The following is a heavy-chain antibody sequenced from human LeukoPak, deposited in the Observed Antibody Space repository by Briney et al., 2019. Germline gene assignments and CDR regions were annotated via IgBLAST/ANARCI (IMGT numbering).Heavy chain of an antibody. CDR3: VKGLLYSYDAFDM. CDR2: ISGNGGTT. D-gene: IGHD3-10*01. J-gene: IGHJ3*02. V-gene: IGHV3-64D*06. CDR1: GFTFSSYA. Sequence: LPGGSLRPSCSASGFTFSSYAMHWVRQAPGKGLEYVSVISGNGGTTYYADSVKGRFTISRDNSKNTLYLQMSSLRVEDTAVYYCVKGLLYSYDAFDMWGQGTMVTVSS.